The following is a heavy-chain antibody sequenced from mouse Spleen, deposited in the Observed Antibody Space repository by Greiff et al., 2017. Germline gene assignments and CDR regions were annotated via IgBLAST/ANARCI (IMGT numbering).Heavy chain of an antibody. CDR1: GFTFSSYA. D-gene: IGHD2-1*01. Sequence: EVKLVESGGGLVKPGGSLKLSCAASGFTFSSYAMSWVRQTPEKRLEWVATISSGGGNTYYPDSVKGRFTISRDNAKNTLYLQMSSLKSEDTAMYYCARPTYGNYVGYFDVWGAGTTVTVSS. CDR2: ISSGGGNT. J-gene: IGHJ1*01. CDR3: ARPTYGNYVGYFDV. V-gene: IGHV5-9*04.